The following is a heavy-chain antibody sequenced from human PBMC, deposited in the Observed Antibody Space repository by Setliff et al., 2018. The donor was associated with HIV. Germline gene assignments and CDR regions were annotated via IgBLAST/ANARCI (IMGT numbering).Heavy chain of an antibody. Sequence: GGSLRLSCAASGFTFSSYAMTWVRQAPGKGLEWVSAISGSGGATYYADSVKGRFTISRDNSKSTLYLQMNSLRDGDTALYYCAKNTPSIINYPYYYYMDVWGKGTTVTVSS. CDR1: GFTFSSYA. CDR2: ISGSGGAT. CDR3: AKNTPSIINYPYYYYMDV. D-gene: IGHD1-7*01. J-gene: IGHJ6*03. V-gene: IGHV3-23*01.